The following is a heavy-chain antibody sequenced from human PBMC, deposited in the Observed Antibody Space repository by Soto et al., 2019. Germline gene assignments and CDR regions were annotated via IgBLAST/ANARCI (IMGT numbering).Heavy chain of an antibody. CDR1: VVTFISYS. CDR2: ISGSGGST. J-gene: IGHJ5*02. CDR3: AKDAVWLGETANWFDP. D-gene: IGHD3-10*01. Sequence: WVSXRLACSASVVTFISYSISWVRHAPGKGLEWVSAISGSGGSTYYADSVKGRFTISRDNSKNTLYLQMNSLRAEDTAVYYCAKDAVWLGETANWFDPWGQGTLVTVSS. V-gene: IGHV3-23*01.